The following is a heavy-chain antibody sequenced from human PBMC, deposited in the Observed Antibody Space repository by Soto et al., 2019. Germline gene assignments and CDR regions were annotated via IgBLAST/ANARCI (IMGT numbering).Heavy chain of an antibody. Sequence: GASVKVSCKASGYNFRNFGITWVRQASGLGLEWLGWISGYNGRTSSARNFRDRAVLTTDTATNTAYMELRSLTSDDTAIYYCAREGYSSGFDPFDFWGQGTKVTVS. CDR2: ISGYNGRT. CDR1: GYNFRNFG. D-gene: IGHD5-18*01. V-gene: IGHV1-18*01. J-gene: IGHJ3*01. CDR3: AREGYSSGFDPFDF.